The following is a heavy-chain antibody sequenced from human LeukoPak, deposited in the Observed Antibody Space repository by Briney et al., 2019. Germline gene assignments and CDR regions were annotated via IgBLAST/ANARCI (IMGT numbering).Heavy chain of an antibody. Sequence: GGSLRLSCAASGFTVSSNYMSWVRQAPGKGLEWVSVIYSGGSTYYADSVKGRFTISRDNFKNTLYLQMNSLRAEDTAVYYCARDRRYADYYYYGMDVWGQGTTVTVSS. CDR2: IYSGGST. V-gene: IGHV3-66*01. D-gene: IGHD3-16*01. CDR1: GFTVSSNY. CDR3: ARDRRYADYYYYGMDV. J-gene: IGHJ6*02.